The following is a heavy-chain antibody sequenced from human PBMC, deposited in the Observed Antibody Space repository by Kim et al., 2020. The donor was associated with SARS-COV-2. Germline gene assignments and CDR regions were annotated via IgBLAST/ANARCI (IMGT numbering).Heavy chain of an antibody. Sequence: NPSLKSRVTISVDTSKNQFSLKLSSVTAADTAVYYCARVVDTAMVAHFDYWGQGTLVTVSS. J-gene: IGHJ4*02. D-gene: IGHD5-18*01. V-gene: IGHV4-30-2*04. CDR3: ARVVDTAMVAHFDY.